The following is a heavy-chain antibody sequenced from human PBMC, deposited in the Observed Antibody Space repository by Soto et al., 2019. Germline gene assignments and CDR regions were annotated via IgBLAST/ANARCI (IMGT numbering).Heavy chain of an antibody. Sequence: SETLSLTCAVYGGSFSGYYWSWIRQPPGKGLEWIGEINHSGSTNYNPSLKSRVTISVDTSKNQFSLKLSSVTAADTAVYYCARGGGSGYYYYYYGMDVWGQGTTVTVSS. J-gene: IGHJ6*02. CDR1: GGSFSGYY. V-gene: IGHV4-34*01. D-gene: IGHD3-3*01. CDR2: INHSGST. CDR3: ARGGGSGYYYYYYGMDV.